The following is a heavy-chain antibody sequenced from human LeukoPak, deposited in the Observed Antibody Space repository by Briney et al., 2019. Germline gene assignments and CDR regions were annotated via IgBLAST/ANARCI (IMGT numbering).Heavy chain of an antibody. Sequence: SETLSLTCTVSGGSISSGDYYWSWIRQPPGKGLEWIAYMYYSGSTYYNPSLKSRVTMSTDTSKNQLSLKLSSVTAADTAVYYCARPYYYDSRIDPWGQGILVTVSS. J-gene: IGHJ5*02. V-gene: IGHV4-30-4*01. D-gene: IGHD3-22*01. CDR1: GGSISSGDYY. CDR3: ARPYYYDSRIDP. CDR2: MYYSGST.